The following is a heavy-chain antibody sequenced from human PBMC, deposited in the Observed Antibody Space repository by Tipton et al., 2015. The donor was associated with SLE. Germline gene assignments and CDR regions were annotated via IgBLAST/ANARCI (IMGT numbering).Heavy chain of an antibody. CDR1: GGSISSGRFY. J-gene: IGHJ4*02. V-gene: IGHV4-61*02. CDR2: IYTSGTT. Sequence: TLSLTCAVYGGSISSGRFYWSWSRQPAGKGLEWIGCIYTSGTTNYNPSLKSRVTISLDTSKNQFSLRLTSVTAADTAVYYCARSRWDKAFDYWGQGALVTVSS. CDR3: ARSRWDKAFDY. D-gene: IGHD5-18*01.